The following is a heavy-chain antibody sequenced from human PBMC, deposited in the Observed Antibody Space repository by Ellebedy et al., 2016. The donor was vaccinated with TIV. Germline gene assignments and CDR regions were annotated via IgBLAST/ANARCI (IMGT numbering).Heavy chain of an antibody. CDR2: IYPNSGGT. D-gene: IGHD3-16*01. CDR3: ARPSAWGYYYYGMDV. J-gene: IGHJ6*02. CDR1: GYTFTAYH. Sequence: ASVKVSCKASGYTFTAYHIHWVRQAPGQGLEWMGWIYPNSGGTNYAQKFQGRVTMTRDTSISTAYMELSRLRSDDTAVYYCARPSAWGYYYYGMDVWGQGTTVTVSS. V-gene: IGHV1-2*02.